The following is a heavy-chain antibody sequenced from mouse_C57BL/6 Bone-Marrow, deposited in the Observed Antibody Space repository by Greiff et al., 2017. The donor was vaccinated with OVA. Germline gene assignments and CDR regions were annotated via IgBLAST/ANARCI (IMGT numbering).Heavy chain of an antibody. J-gene: IGHJ4*01. CDR1: GYTFNSYW. CDR2: IDNSDSYT. D-gene: IGHD2-1*01. V-gene: IGHV1-59*01. Sequence: VQLQQPGAELVRPGTSVKLSCKASGYTFNSYWMHWVKQRPGQGLEWIGVIDNSDSYTNYTHKFKGKATLTVDNASSTAYMQLTRLTSYDSAVYDCAREGVYDGNCFAIDDWGQGASVTVST. CDR3: AREGVYDGNCFAIDD.